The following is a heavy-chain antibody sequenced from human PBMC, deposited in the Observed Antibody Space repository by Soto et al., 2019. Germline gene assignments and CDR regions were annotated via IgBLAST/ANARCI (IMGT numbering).Heavy chain of an antibody. CDR1: GFTFIDYY. CDR2: ISSVSSYT. J-gene: IGHJ4*02. V-gene: IGHV3-11*06. Sequence: GGSLRLSCGASGFTFIDYYMSWIRQAPGKGLDWVSYISSVSSYTNDADSVKGRFTISRDNAKNPLYLQMTSLRAEDTAVYYCATRLDSRSTYWGQGTLVTVSS. D-gene: IGHD3-22*01. CDR3: ATRLDSRSTY.